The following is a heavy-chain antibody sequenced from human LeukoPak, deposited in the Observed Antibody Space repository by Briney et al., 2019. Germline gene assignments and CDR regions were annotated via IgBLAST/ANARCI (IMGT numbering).Heavy chain of an antibody. Sequence: ASVKVSCKASGYTFTSYAMHWVRQAPGQGLEWMGWINAGSGNTKYSQKFQGRVTITRDTSTSTVYMELSSLRSEDTAVYYCARDVTYDFWSGYWFDPWGQGTLVTVSS. V-gene: IGHV1-3*01. CDR3: ARDVTYDFWSGYWFDP. J-gene: IGHJ5*02. D-gene: IGHD3-3*01. CDR1: GYTFTSYA. CDR2: INAGSGNT.